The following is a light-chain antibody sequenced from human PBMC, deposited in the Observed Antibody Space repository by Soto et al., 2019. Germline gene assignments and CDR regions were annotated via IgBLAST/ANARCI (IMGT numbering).Light chain of an antibody. CDR3: QQYKKWPPLT. J-gene: IGKJ4*01. Sequence: IVLTQSPATLSVCPGETATLSCRASQSVSYNLAWYQQKPGQGPRLLIYGAFTRATGIPARFSGSGSGTEFTLTISSLQSEDFAVYYCQQYKKWPPLTFGGGTKVEIK. V-gene: IGKV3-15*01. CDR2: GAF. CDR1: QSVSYN.